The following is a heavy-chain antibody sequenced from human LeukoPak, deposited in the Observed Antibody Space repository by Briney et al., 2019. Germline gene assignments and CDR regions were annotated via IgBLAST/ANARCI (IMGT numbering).Heavy chain of an antibody. D-gene: IGHD6-19*01. CDR2: INSDGSST. J-gene: IGHJ6*02. CDR3: ARMRVVAGTIGYGMDV. CDR1: GFTFSSYW. V-gene: IGHV3-74*01. Sequence: PGGPLRLSCAASGFTFSSYWMHWVRQVPGKGLVWVSRINSDGSSTSYAGSVKGRFTISRDNAKNTLYLQMNSLRAEDTAMYYCARMRVVAGTIGYGMDVWGQGTTVTVS.